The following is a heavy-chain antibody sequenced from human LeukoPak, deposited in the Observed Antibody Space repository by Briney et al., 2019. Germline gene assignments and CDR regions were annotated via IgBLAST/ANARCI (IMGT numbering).Heavy chain of an antibody. V-gene: IGHV3-33*01. CDR1: GFTFSGYG. CDR3: ARDLVPAAIEVGY. D-gene: IGHD2-2*01. CDR2: IWYDGCNK. J-gene: IGHJ4*02. Sequence: GGSLRLSCAASGFTFSGYGMHWFRQAPGKGLEWVAVIWYDGCNKYYADSVTDRFTISSDNSKNTLYLQMNSLRAEDTAVYYCARDLVPAAIEVGYWGQGTLVTVSS.